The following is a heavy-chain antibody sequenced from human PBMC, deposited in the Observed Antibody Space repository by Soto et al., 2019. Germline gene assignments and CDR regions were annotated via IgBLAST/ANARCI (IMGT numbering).Heavy chain of an antibody. Sequence: QVQLVESGGGVVQPGTSLRLSCEASGFIFSDYSMHWVRQAPGKGLEWLALTSFDGRVTYYADYVKGRFTISRDNSKNTRYLQLDSLRVEDTAMFFCARDAGGYFYGDSHFDFWGQGTLVTVSP. V-gene: IGHV3-30*04. D-gene: IGHD4-17*01. CDR1: GFIFSDYS. J-gene: IGHJ4*02. CDR2: TSFDGRVT. CDR3: ARDAGGYFYGDSHFDF.